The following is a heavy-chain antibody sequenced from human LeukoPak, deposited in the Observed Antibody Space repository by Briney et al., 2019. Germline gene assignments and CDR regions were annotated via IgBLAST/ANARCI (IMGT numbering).Heavy chain of an antibody. CDR2: IYYSGST. CDR1: GGSISKYH. Sequence: SETLSLTCTVSGGSISKYHWSWIRQPPGKGLDWIGCIYYSGSTSYNPSLKSRVTISIDTSKNQFSLNLRSVTAVDTAVYYCASLGDIGGYYPYYFDYWGQGTLVTVSS. CDR3: ASLGDIGGYYPYYFDY. J-gene: IGHJ4*02. D-gene: IGHD3-22*01. V-gene: IGHV4-59*08.